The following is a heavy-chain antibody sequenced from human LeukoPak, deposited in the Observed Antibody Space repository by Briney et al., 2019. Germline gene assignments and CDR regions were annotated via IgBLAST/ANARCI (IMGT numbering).Heavy chain of an antibody. CDR3: GKEGGA. CDR1: GFTFSSYS. Sequence: GGSLRPSCAASGFTFSSYSMNWVRQAPGKGLEWVSAIGGRGGSTYYADSLEGRFTIARDNSKDMVYLQMNSLKVEDTAIYYCGKEGGAWGQGTKVTVSS. J-gene: IGHJ5*02. D-gene: IGHD3-16*01. V-gene: IGHV3-23*01. CDR2: IGGRGGST.